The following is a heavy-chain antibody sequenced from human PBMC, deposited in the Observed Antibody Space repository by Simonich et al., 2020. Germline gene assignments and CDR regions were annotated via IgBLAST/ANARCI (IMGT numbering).Heavy chain of an antibody. CDR1: GYTFTGNY. J-gene: IGHJ2*01. CDR2: INTTSGGT. V-gene: IGHV1-2*02. CDR3: ARDSYSSWYFDL. D-gene: IGHD6-13*01. Sequence: QVQLVQSGAEVKKPGASVKGSCKASGYTFTGNYMHWVRQAPGKGLEWMGWINTTSGGTNYAQKFQGRGHMTRDTSISTAYMGLSRLRSDDTAVYYCARDSYSSWYFDLWGRGTLVTVSS.